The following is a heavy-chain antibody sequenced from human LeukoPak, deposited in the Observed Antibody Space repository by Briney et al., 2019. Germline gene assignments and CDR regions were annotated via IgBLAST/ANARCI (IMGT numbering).Heavy chain of an antibody. CDR3: ARDRVDTAMFDY. CDR2: ISWNSGSI. J-gene: IGHJ4*02. Sequence: QAGGSLRLSCAASGFTFDDYAMHWVRHAPGKGLEWVSGISWNSGSIGYADSVKGRFTISRDNAKNSLYLQMNSLRAEDTAVYYCARDRVDTAMFDYWGQGTLVTVSS. CDR1: GFTFDDYA. V-gene: IGHV3-9*01. D-gene: IGHD5-18*01.